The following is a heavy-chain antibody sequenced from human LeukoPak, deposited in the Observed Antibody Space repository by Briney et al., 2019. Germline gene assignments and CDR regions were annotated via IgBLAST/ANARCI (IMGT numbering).Heavy chain of an antibody. CDR2: IIPILGIA. V-gene: IGHV1-69*04. J-gene: IGHJ4*02. CDR1: GGTFSSYA. D-gene: IGHD3-10*01. Sequence: SVKVSCKASGGTFSSYAISWVRRAPGQGLEWMGRIIPILGIANYAQKFQGRVTITADKSTSTAYMELSSLRSEDTAVYYCAREGSLLWFGELPNWGQGTLVTVSS. CDR3: AREGSLLWFGELPN.